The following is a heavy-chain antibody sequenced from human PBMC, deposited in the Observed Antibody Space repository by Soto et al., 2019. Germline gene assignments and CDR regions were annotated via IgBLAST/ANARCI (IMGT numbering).Heavy chain of an antibody. D-gene: IGHD2-21*01. CDR2: IYWDDDK. Sequence: QITLKESGPTLVKPTQTLTLTCTFSGFSLTTDAVGVGWIRQPPGKALEWLALIYWDDDKRYSPGQKSRITTTKDASRNQVVLTLTNMDPADTATYSCALVYCVAAGIRCYFDYWGQGTLVTVSS. CDR1: GFSLTTDAVG. V-gene: IGHV2-5*02. J-gene: IGHJ4*01. CDR3: ALVYCVAAGIRCYFDY.